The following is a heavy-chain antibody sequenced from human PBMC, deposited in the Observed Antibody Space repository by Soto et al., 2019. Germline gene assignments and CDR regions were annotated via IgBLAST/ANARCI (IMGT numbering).Heavy chain of an antibody. D-gene: IGHD6-13*01. Sequence: GGSLRLSCAASGFTFSSYSMNWVRLAPGKGLEWVSSISSSSSYIYYAASVKGRFTISRDNAKNSLYLQMTSLRAEDTAVYYCARGAGVAAAARWLWYFHHWGQGTLVTVSS. CDR1: GFTFSSYS. J-gene: IGHJ1*01. CDR3: ARGAGVAAAARWLWYFHH. CDR2: ISSSSSYI. V-gene: IGHV3-21*01.